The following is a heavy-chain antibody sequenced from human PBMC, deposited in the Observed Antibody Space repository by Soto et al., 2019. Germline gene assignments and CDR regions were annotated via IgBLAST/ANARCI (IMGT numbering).Heavy chain of an antibody. V-gene: IGHV1-18*01. CDR1: GYTFATYA. CDR2: ISAYNGNT. J-gene: IGHJ4*02. D-gene: IGHD3-16*01. Sequence: QVQLVQSGPELKKPGTSVTVSCKASGYTFATYAVSWVRQAPGQGLEWMGWISAYNGNTINAQKFQGRVTLTTDTSTSSAYMALTSLTSDDTAVYYSARVGGALGDLDYWGQGTLVTVSS. CDR3: ARVGGALGDLDY.